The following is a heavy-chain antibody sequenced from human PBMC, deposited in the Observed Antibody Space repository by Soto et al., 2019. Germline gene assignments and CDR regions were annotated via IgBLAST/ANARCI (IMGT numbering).Heavy chain of an antibody. CDR1: RGTFSSYA. CDR3: ARGEYLAVAADYDYYGMDV. V-gene: IGHV1-69*06. D-gene: IGHD6-19*01. CDR2: IIPIFGTA. Sequence: ASVKVSWKASRGTFSSYAISWVRQSPEQGLEWMGAIIPIFGTANYAQKFQGRVTITADKSTSTAYMELSSLRSADTAVYYCARGEYLAVAADYDYYGMDVWGQGTTVTVSS. J-gene: IGHJ6*02.